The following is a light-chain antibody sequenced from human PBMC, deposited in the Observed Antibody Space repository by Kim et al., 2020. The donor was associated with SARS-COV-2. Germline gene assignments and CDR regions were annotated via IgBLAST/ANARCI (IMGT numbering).Light chain of an antibody. Sequence: QSVLTQPPSVSGTPGQRVTISCSGSSSNIGSNTVNWYQQLPGTAPELLIYSNNQRPSWVPDRFSGSNSGTSASLAMSGLQSEDEADYYCAAWDDGLNGLVFGGGTQLTVL. CDR3: AAWDDGLNGLV. J-gene: IGLJ3*02. V-gene: IGLV1-44*01. CDR2: SNN. CDR1: SSNIGSNT.